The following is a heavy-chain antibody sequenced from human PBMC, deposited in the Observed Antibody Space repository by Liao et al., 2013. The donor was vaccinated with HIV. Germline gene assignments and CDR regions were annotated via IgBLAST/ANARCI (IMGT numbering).Heavy chain of an antibody. CDR3: ARGGLRILAPYYYYMDV. CDR1: GGSIGSYY. J-gene: IGHJ6*03. V-gene: IGHV4-59*10. CDR2: IYTSGDS. D-gene: IGHD2-15*01. Sequence: QVQLQQWGAGLLKPSETLSLSCTVPGGSIGSYYWNWVRQPAGKGLEWIGHIYTSGDSSYSPSLKSRVTMSVDTSKNQFSLKLTSVTAADTAVYYCARGGLRILAPYYYYMDVWGKGTTVTVSS.